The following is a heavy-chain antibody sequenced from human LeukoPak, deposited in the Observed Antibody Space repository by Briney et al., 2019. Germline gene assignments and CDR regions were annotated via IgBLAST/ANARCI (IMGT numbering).Heavy chain of an antibody. J-gene: IGHJ4*02. Sequence: GGSLRLSCAASGFTFRSYEMNWVRQAPGKGLEWVSYISSSGTTIYYADSVKGRFTISRDNAKNSLYLQMNGLRAEDTAVYYCARGVTATVDYWGQGTLVTVSS. CDR2: ISSSGTTI. D-gene: IGHD1-20*01. CDR1: GFTFRSYE. V-gene: IGHV3-48*03. CDR3: ARGVTATVDY.